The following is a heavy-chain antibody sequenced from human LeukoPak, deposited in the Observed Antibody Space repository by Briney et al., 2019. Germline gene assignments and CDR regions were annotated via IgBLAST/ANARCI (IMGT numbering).Heavy chain of an antibody. CDR1: GFTFSSYA. CDR2: ISGSGGST. CDR3: TKGEVATITHRFDS. V-gene: IGHV3-23*01. J-gene: IGHJ5*01. Sequence: GGSLRLSCEASGFTFSSYAMSWVRQAPGQGLEWVSAISGSGGSTYYADSVKGRFTISRDNSKNTLYLQMNSLRAEDTAVYYCTKGEVATITHRFDSWGQGTLVAVSS. D-gene: IGHD5-24*01.